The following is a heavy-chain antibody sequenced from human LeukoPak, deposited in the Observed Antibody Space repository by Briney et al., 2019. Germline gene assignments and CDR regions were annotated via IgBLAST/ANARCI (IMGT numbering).Heavy chain of an antibody. D-gene: IGHD6-13*01. Sequence: GGSLRLSCAASGFTFSSYAMSWVRQAPGKGLEWVSAISGSGGSTYYADSVKGRFTISRDNPKNTLYLQMNSLRAEDTAVYYCAKIKQQLVRPGFFDYWGQGTLVTVSS. V-gene: IGHV3-23*01. CDR3: AKIKQQLVRPGFFDY. J-gene: IGHJ4*02. CDR2: ISGSGGST. CDR1: GFTFSSYA.